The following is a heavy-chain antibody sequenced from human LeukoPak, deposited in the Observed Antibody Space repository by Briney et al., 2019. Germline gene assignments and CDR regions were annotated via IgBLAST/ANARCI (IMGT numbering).Heavy chain of an antibody. CDR2: ISSNSRTI. V-gene: IGHV3-48*01. Sequence: GGSLRLSCAASRFTFSSYAMNWVRQAPGKGLEWTSFISSNSRTILYTDSVKGRFTTSRDNAKNSLYLQMNNLRVEDSAVYYCARDVGVYGDYAILGYWGQGTLVTVSS. CDR3: ARDVGVYGDYAILGY. CDR1: RFTFSSYA. J-gene: IGHJ4*02. D-gene: IGHD4-17*01.